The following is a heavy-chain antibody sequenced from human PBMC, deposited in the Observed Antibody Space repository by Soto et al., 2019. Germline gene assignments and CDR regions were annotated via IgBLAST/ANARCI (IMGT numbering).Heavy chain of an antibody. J-gene: IGHJ4*01. D-gene: IGHD3-16*02. CDR2: IYYSGST. V-gene: IGHV4-31*03. CDR3: ARHFCRSYRPFDF. Sequence: QVQLQESGPGLVKPSQTLSLTCTVSGGSISSVGYYWSWIRQHPGKGLEWIGYIYYSGSTYYIPSLMSRVTISVDTSKNQCSLKLSSVTAADTAVYYCARHFCRSYRPFDFWGRGTPVIV. CDR1: GGSISSVGYY.